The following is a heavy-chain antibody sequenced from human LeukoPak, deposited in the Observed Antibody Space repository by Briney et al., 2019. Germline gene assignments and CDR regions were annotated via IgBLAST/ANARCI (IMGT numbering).Heavy chain of an antibody. V-gene: IGHV4-34*01. CDR2: INHSGST. CDR3: ARGPFMVRGVISY. Sequence: SETLSLTCAVYGGSFSGYYWSWIRQPPGKGLEWIGEINHSGSTNYNPSLKSRVTISVDTSKNQFSLKLSSVTAADTAVYYCARGPFMVRGVISYWGQGTLVTVSS. CDR1: GGSFSGYY. J-gene: IGHJ4*02. D-gene: IGHD3-10*01.